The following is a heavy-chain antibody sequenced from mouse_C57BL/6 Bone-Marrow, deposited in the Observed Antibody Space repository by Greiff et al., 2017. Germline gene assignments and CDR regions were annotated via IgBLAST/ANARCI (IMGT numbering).Heavy chain of an antibody. CDR2: INPSSGYT. Sequence: QVQLQQSGAELAKPGASVKLSCKASGYTFTSYWMHWVKQRPGQGLEWIGYINPSSGYTKYNQTFKDKATLTADKSSSTAYMQLSSLTYEDSAVYYCARRGYDYDDAMDYWGQGTSGTVSS. J-gene: IGHJ4*01. CDR1: GYTFTSYW. CDR3: ARRGYDYDDAMDY. D-gene: IGHD2-4*01. V-gene: IGHV1-7*01.